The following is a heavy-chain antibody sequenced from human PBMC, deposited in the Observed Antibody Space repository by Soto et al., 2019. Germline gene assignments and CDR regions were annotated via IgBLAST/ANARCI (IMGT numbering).Heavy chain of an antibody. CDR1: GFTFSSYE. V-gene: IGHV3-48*03. Sequence: GGSLRLSFAASGFTFSSYEMNWVRQAPGKGLEWVSYISSSGSTIYYADSVKGRFTISRDNAKNSLYLQMNSLRAEDTAVYYCARDLITIFGVVNPLAYYYGMDVWGQGTTVTVSS. CDR2: ISSSGSTI. D-gene: IGHD3-3*01. J-gene: IGHJ6*02. CDR3: ARDLITIFGVVNPLAYYYGMDV.